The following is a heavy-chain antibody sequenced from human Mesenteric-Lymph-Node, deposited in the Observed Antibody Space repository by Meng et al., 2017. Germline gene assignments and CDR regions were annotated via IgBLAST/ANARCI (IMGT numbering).Heavy chain of an antibody. J-gene: IGHJ5*02. CDR2: IKQDGSEK. D-gene: IGHD5-18*01. CDR3: ARGHTTMKLFDP. Sequence: GESLKISCAVSGFTFSNYWMSWVRQAPGKGLEWVANIKQDGSEKYYVDSVKGRFTISRDNAKNSLYLQMNSLRAEDTAVYYCARGHTTMKLFDPWGQGTLVTVSS. V-gene: IGHV3-7*01. CDR1: GFTFSNYW.